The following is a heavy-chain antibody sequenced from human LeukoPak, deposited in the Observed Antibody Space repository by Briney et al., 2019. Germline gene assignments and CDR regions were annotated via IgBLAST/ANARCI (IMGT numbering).Heavy chain of an antibody. CDR1: GGTFSSYA. V-gene: IGHV1-69*04. D-gene: IGHD5-12*01. J-gene: IGHJ3*02. Sequence: ASVKVSCKASGGTFSSYAISWVRQAPGQGLEWMGRIIPIPGIANYAQKFQGRVTIAADKSTSTAYMELSSLRSEDTAVYYCAREPGYSGYDLQDLGAFDIWGQGTMVTVSS. CDR3: AREPGYSGYDLQDLGAFDI. CDR2: IIPIPGIA.